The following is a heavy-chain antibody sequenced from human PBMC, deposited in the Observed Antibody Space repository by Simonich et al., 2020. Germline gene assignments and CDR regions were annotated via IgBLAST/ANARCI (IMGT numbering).Heavy chain of an antibody. CDR3: ARNGLVGILKAFDI. D-gene: IGHD2-21*01. CDR1: GYTFTGYY. J-gene: IGHJ3*02. V-gene: IGHV1-2*02. Sequence: QVQLVQSGAEVKKHRASVKVSCKAYGYTFTGYYMHWVRQAHGTRLEWMGWINPNRGGTNYAQKFQGRGTMTRETSISTAYMELSRLRSDDTAVYYCARNGLVGILKAFDIWGQGTMVTVSS. CDR2: INPNRGGT.